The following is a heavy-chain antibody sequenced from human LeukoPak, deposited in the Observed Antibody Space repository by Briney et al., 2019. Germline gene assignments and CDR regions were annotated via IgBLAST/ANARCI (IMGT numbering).Heavy chain of an antibody. CDR3: ATSDFNILTGYNDY. CDR1: GFTFSSYT. Sequence: TGESLTLSCAASGFTFSSYTMNWVRQAPGKGLEWVASISIRSYYKYYQASPKGRFSISRDNAKNSLYLQMNSLRAEDTAVYYCATSDFNILTGYNDYWGQGTLVTVSS. V-gene: IGHV3-21*01. J-gene: IGHJ4*02. D-gene: IGHD3-9*01. CDR2: ISIRSYYK.